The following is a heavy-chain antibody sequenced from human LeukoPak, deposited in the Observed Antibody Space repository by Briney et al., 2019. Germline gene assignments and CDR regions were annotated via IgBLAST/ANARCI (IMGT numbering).Heavy chain of an antibody. J-gene: IGHJ4*02. V-gene: IGHV3-53*01. CDR3: AKSGSSSWFLDY. CDR1: GFTVSSNY. CDR2: IYSGGST. D-gene: IGHD6-13*01. Sequence: GGSLRLSCAASGFTVSSNYMSWVRQAPGKGLEWVSVIYSGGSTYYADSVKGRFTISRDNSKNTLYLQMNSLRAEDTAVYYCAKSGSSSWFLDYWGQGALVTVSS.